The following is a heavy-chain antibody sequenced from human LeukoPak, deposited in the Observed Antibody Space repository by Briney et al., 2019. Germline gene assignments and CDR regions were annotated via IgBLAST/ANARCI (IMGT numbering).Heavy chain of an antibody. J-gene: IGHJ2*01. D-gene: IGHD1-1*01. V-gene: IGHV3-7*03. Sequence: WGSLRLSCAASGYTFSSYWMTWVRQAPGKGLEWVANIKQDGSDKYYVDSVKGRFTISRDNAKNSLYLQMNSLRAEDTAVYYCARGGTWRGLQLNWYFDLWGRGTLVTVSS. CDR3: ARGGTWRGLQLNWYFDL. CDR2: IKQDGSDK. CDR1: GYTFSSYW.